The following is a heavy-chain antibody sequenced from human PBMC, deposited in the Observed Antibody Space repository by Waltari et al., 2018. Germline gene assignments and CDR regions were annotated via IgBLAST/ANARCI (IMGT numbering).Heavy chain of an antibody. Sequence: QVQLVESGGGVVQPGRSLTVSCEAYGFTFSLYTLPWVRQAPGKGLEWVAAISLDGGQKSYADSVRGRFTISRDNSKSTVNVEMNSLRPEDTAMYYCARGMRSGSGYFYYYLDVWGKGTTVTVSS. CDR2: ISLDGGQK. CDR1: GFTFSLYT. D-gene: IGHD6-25*01. CDR3: ARGMRSGSGYFYYYLDV. J-gene: IGHJ6*03. V-gene: IGHV3-30*17.